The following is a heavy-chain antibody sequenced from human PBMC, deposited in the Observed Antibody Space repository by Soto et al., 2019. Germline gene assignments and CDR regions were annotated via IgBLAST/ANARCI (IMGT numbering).Heavy chain of an antibody. V-gene: IGHV3-30*18. CDR1: GFTFTSYG. CDR2: ISYDGSNK. J-gene: IGHJ4*02. CDR3: AKVEYSGSYFDY. D-gene: IGHD1-26*01. Sequence: QVQLVESGGGVVQPGRSLRLSCAASGFTFTSYGMHWVRQAPGKGLEWVAVISYDGSNKYYADSVKGRFTISRDNSKNTLSLLMNSLRAEDTAVYSCAKVEYSGSYFDYWGQGTLVTVSS.